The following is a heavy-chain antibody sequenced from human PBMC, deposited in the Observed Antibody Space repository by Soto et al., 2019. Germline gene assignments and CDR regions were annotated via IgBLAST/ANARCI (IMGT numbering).Heavy chain of an antibody. CDR1: GFFFQNYA. D-gene: IGHD3-3*01. CDR2: IFYDGSND. J-gene: IGHJ6*02. V-gene: IGHV3-33*01. Sequence: GGSLRLSCAGSGFFFQNYAMHWVRLAPGKGLEWVAYIFYDGSNDNYAESVKGRFTVSRDNSEGMMYLQMNNLRVEDTGVYFCARAITMTLARIFGMDVWGLGTTVTVSS. CDR3: ARAITMTLARIFGMDV.